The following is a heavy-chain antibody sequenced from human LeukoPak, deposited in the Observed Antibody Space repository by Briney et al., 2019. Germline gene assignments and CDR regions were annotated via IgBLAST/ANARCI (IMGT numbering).Heavy chain of an antibody. CDR2: INHSGST. V-gene: IGHV4-34*01. CDR1: GGSFSGYY. CDR3: ARYASARFDP. D-gene: IGHD3-10*01. J-gene: IGHJ5*02. Sequence: PSETLSLTCAVYGGSFSGYYWSWIRQPPGKGLEWIGEINHSGSTNYNPSLKSRVTISIDTSKNQFSLKLNSVTAADTAVYYCARYASARFDPWGQGTLVTVSS.